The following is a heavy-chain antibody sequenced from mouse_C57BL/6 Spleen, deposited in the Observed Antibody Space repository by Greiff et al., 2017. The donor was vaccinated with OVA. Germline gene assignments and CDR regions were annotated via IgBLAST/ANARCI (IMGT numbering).Heavy chain of an antibody. CDR1: GYTFTDYE. CDR3: TRACGNYLAMDY. D-gene: IGHD2-1*01. V-gene: IGHV1-15*01. CDR2: IDPETGGT. Sequence: VQLQQSGAELVRPGASVTLSCKASGYTFTDYEMHWVKQTPVHGLEWIGAIDPETGGTAYNQKFKGKAILTADKSSSTAYMELRSLTSEDSAVYYCTRACGNYLAMDYWGQGTSVTVSS. J-gene: IGHJ4*01.